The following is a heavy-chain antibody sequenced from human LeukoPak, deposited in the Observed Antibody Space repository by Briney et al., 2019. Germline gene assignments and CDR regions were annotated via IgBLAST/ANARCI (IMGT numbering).Heavy chain of an antibody. D-gene: IGHD1-1*01. J-gene: IGHJ4*02. CDR3: ARYNWNDYYFDY. CDR1: GGSISSNSYY. V-gene: IGHV4-39*01. CDR2: IYYSGST. Sequence: SETLSLTCTVSGGSISSNSYYWGWIRQPPGKGLEWIGNIYYSGSTYYNPSLKSRVTISVDTSKNQFSLKLSSVSAADTAVYFCARYNWNDYYFDYWGQGTLVTVSS.